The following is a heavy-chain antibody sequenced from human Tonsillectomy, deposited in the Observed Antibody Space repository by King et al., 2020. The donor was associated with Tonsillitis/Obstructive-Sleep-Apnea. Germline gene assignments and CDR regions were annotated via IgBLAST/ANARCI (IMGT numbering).Heavy chain of an antibody. CDR2: IYYSGST. D-gene: IGHD2-15*01. V-gene: IGHV4-59*08. CDR1: GGSISSYY. J-gene: IGHJ4*02. Sequence: VQLQESGPGLVKPSETLSLTCTVSGGSISSYYWSWIRQPPGKGLEWIGYIYYSGSTNYNPSLKSRVTISVDTSKNQFALKLSSVNAADTAVYYCARHSMGGSYNFDSWGQGTLVTVSS. CDR3: ARHSMGGSYNFDS.